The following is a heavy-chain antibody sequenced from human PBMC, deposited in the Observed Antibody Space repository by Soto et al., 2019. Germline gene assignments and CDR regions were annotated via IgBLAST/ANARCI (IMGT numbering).Heavy chain of an antibody. CDR2: IYYSGST. CDR3: ARQLVTMIVGSWFDP. D-gene: IGHD3-22*01. V-gene: IGHV4-39*01. J-gene: IGHJ5*02. CDR1: GGSISSSSYY. Sequence: SGTLSLTCTVSGGSISSSSYYWGWIRQPPGKGLEWIGSIYYSGSTYYNPSLKSRVTISVDTSKNQFSLKLSSVTAADTAVYYCARQLVTMIVGSWFDPWGQGTLVTVSS.